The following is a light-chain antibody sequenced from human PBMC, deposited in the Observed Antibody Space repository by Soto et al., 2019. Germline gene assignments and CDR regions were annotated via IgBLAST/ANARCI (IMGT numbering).Light chain of an antibody. CDR1: SSDVGGYNY. V-gene: IGLV2-14*01. CDR3: GSFTTSRIWV. J-gene: IGLJ3*02. CDR2: EVS. Sequence: QSALTQPASVSGSPGQSITISCTGTSSDVGGYNYVSWYQQHPGKAPKLMIYEVSNRPSGVSNRFSGSKSGNTASLTISGLQAEDEADYICGSFTTSRIWVFGGGTKLTVL.